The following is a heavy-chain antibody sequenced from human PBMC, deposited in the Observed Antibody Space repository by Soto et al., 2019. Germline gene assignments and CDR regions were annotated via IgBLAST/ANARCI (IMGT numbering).Heavy chain of an antibody. CDR1: GGSINSYY. J-gene: IGHJ4*02. CDR2: IYYSGGT. CDR3: ARHYDSSGYYSSSFDY. Sequence: SETLSLTCTVSGGSINSYYWSWIRQPPGKGLEWLGYIYYSGGTNYNPSLRSRVTISVDTSKNQFSLKLRSVTAADTAVYYCARHYDSSGYYSSSFDYWGQGTLVTVSS. D-gene: IGHD3-22*01. V-gene: IGHV4-59*01.